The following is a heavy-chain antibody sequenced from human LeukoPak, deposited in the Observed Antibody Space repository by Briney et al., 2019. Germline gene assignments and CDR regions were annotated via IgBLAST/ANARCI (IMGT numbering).Heavy chain of an antibody. CDR1: GFTFSSYW. V-gene: IGHV3-7*05. D-gene: IGHD5-18*01. J-gene: IGHJ6*02. Sequence: PGGSLRLSCAASGFTFSSYWMSGARQAPGKGLKWVANIKQDGSVKYYVDSVKGRFTISRDNAMNSLYLQMNSLRAEDTAVYYCARDTAMVTSVDYYGMDVWGQGTTVTVSS. CDR3: ARDTAMVTSVDYYGMDV. CDR2: IKQDGSVK.